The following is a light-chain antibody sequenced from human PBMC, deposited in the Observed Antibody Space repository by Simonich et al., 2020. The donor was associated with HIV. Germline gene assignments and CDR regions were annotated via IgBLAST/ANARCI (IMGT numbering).Light chain of an antibody. V-gene: IGKV3-15*01. CDR2: GAS. CDR3: QQYHNLCT. J-gene: IGKJ1*01. Sequence: EIVMTQSPATLSVSPGERATLSCRASQSVSSNLDWYQQRPGQAPRLLIYGASTRATGIPARFSGSVSGTEFTLTISSLQSEDFAVYYCQQYHNLCTFGQGTKVEIK. CDR1: QSVSSN.